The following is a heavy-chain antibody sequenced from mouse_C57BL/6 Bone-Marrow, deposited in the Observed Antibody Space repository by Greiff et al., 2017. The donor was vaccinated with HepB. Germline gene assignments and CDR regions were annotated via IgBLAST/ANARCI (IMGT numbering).Heavy chain of an antibody. CDR1: GYAFSSYW. D-gene: IGHD4-1*02. CDR2: IYPGDGDT. Sequence: VQLQQSGAELVKPGASVKISCKASGYAFSSYWMNWVKQRPGKGLEWIGQIYPGDGDTNYNGKFKGKATLTADKSSSTAYMQLSSLTSEDSAVYYGAINWDPYYYEDGGEGTTLTVAS. J-gene: IGHJ2*01. V-gene: IGHV1-80*01. CDR3: AINWDPYYYED.